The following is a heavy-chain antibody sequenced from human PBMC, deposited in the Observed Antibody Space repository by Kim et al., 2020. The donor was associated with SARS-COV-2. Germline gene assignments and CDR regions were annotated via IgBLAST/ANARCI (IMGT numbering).Heavy chain of an antibody. V-gene: IGHV3-33*06. CDR3: AKVIFGYSYGYGYFDY. CDR2: IWYDGSNK. Sequence: GGSLRLSCAASGFTFSSYAMHWVRQAPGKGLEWVAVIWYDGSNKYYADSVKGRFTISRDNSKNTLYLQMNSLRAEDTAVYYCAKVIFGYSYGYGYFDYWGQGTLVTVSS. CDR1: GFTFSSYA. J-gene: IGHJ4*02. D-gene: IGHD5-18*01.